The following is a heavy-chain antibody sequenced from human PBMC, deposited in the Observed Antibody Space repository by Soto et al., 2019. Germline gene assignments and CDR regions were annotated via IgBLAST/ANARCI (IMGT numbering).Heavy chain of an antibody. CDR2: ITEDGGGT. Sequence: PGGSLRLSCAASGFTFSSYAMTWVRQAPGKGLEWVSAITEDGGGTYYADSVKGRFTISRDNFKNTLYLQMNSLRAEDTAIFYCAKGRNGEDVWGQGTTTTASS. J-gene: IGHJ6*02. CDR1: GFTFSSYA. CDR3: AKGRNGEDV. V-gene: IGHV3-23*01. D-gene: IGHD1-1*01.